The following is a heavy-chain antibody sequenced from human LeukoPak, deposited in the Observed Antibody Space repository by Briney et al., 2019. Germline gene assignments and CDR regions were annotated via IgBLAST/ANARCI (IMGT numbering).Heavy chain of an antibody. V-gene: IGHV4-34*01. CDR1: GGSFSGYY. J-gene: IGHJ3*02. Sequence: SETLSRTCAVYGGSFSGYYWSWIRQPPGKGLEWIGEINHSGSTNYNPSLKSRVTISVDTSKNQFSLKLSSVTAADTAVYYCARRGYSSGWYAGGAFDIWGQGTMVTVSS. CDR2: INHSGST. D-gene: IGHD6-19*01. CDR3: ARRGYSSGWYAGGAFDI.